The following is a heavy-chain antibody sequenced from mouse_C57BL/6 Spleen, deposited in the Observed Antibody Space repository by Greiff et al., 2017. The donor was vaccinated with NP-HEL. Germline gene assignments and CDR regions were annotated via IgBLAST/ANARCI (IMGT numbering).Heavy chain of an antibody. V-gene: IGHV1-78*01. J-gene: IGHJ3*01. Sequence: VQLQQSDAELVKPGASVKISCKVSGYTFTDHTIHWMKQRPEQGLEWIGYIYPRDGSTKYNEKFKGKATLTADKSSSTAYMQLNSLTSEDSAVYFCAGQIYDYYVGFAYWAQGTLVTVSA. CDR1: GYTFTDHT. CDR3: AGQIYDYYVGFAY. D-gene: IGHD2-4*01. CDR2: IYPRDGST.